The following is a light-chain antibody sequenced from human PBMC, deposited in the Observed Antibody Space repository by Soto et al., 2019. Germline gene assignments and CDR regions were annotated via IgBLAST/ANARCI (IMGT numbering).Light chain of an antibody. Sequence: QSALTQPASVSGSPGQSITISCTGTSSYVGSHNLVSWYQQHPGQAPKLMIYEVTKRPLGVSTRFSASKSGNTASLTIAGLQAEDEDDYYCCSYGGSRAVFGGGTQLTVL. J-gene: IGLJ7*01. V-gene: IGLV2-23*02. CDR1: SSYVGSHNL. CDR3: CSYGGSRAV. CDR2: EVT.